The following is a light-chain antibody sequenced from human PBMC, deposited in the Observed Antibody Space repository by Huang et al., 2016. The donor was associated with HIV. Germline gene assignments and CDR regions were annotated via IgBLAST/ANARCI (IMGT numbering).Light chain of an antibody. CDR2: ATS. CDR3: QQSYTSPRVT. CDR1: QSIGSS. J-gene: IGKJ3*01. Sequence: DIRMTQSPSSLSASVGDRVTITCRTSQSIGSSLNWFQQRPGKGPNLLIYATSSLQNDVPSRCSGSGYGTDFTLTINNLQPEDFATYFCQQSYTSPRVTFGPGTKVHV. V-gene: IGKV1-39*01.